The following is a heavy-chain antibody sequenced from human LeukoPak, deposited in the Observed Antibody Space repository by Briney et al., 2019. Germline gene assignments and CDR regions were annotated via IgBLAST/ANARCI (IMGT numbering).Heavy chain of an antibody. D-gene: IGHD6-19*01. J-gene: IGHJ4*02. Sequence: SVKVSCKASGGTFSSYAISWVRQAPGQGLEWMGRIIPIFGTANYAQKFQGRVTITTDESTSTAYMELSSLRSEDTAAYYCARDLSLGIAVAEGYFDYWGQGTLVTVSS. CDR3: ARDLSLGIAVAEGYFDY. CDR1: GGTFSSYA. CDR2: IIPIFGTA. V-gene: IGHV1-69*05.